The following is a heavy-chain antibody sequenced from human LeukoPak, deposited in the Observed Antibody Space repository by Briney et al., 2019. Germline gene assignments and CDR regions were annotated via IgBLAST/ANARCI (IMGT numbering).Heavy chain of an antibody. CDR1: GGSISSSNW. D-gene: IGHD2-15*01. CDR3: ARVYCSGGSCYFDY. J-gene: IGHJ4*02. Sequence: PSETLSLTCAVSGGSISSSNWWSWVRQPPGKGLEWIGEIYHSGSTNYNPSLKSRVTISVDTSKNQFSLKLSSVTAADTAVYYCARVYCSGGSCYFDYWGQGTLVTVSS. CDR2: IYHSGST. V-gene: IGHV4-4*02.